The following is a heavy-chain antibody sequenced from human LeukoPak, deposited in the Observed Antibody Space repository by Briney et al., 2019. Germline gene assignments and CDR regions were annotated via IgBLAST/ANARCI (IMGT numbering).Heavy chain of an antibody. CDR3: ASGYYYGSGSYFSIAHY. CDR1: GGSISSSNYY. CDR2: IYYSGYT. V-gene: IGHV4-39*01. D-gene: IGHD3-10*01. Sequence: SETLSLTCTVSGGSISSSNYYWGWIRQPPGKGLEWIGSIYYSGYTYYNPSLKSRVTISVDTSKNQFSLKVSSVTAADTAVYYCASGYYYGSGSYFSIAHYWGQGTLVAVSS. J-gene: IGHJ4*02.